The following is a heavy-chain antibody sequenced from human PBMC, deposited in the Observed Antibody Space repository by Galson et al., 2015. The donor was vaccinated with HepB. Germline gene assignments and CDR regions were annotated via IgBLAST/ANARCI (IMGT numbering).Heavy chain of an antibody. CDR3: ARDRVITFGGVIVYFGDAFDI. CDR1: GFTFSSYS. CDR2: ISSSSSTI. Sequence: SLRLSCAASGFTFSSYSMNWVRQAPGKGLEWVSYISSSSSTIYYADSVKGRFTISRDNAKNSLYLQMNGLRDEDTAVYYCARDRVITFGGVIVYFGDAFDIWGQGTMVTVSS. J-gene: IGHJ3*02. D-gene: IGHD3-16*02. V-gene: IGHV3-48*02.